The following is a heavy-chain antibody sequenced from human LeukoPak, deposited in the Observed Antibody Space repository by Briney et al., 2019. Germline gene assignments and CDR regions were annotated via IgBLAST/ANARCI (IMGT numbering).Heavy chain of an antibody. CDR1: GFTFSTYW. CDR2: IKQDGSEK. V-gene: IGHV3-7*01. J-gene: IGHJ4*02. CDR3: ARDQLPSLGYCSSTSCYATNDY. Sequence: PGGSLRLSCAASGFTFSTYWMSWVRQAPGKGLEWVANIKQDGSEKYYVDSVKGRFTISRDNAKNSLYLQMNSLRAEDTAVYYCARDQLPSLGYCSSTSCYATNDYWGQGTLVTVSS. D-gene: IGHD2-2*01.